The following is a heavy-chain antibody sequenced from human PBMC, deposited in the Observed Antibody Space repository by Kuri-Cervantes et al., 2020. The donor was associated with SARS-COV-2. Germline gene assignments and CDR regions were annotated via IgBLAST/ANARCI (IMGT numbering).Heavy chain of an antibody. CDR3: ARSPDLWWFDP. D-gene: IGHD3-3*01. CDR1: GGSISSSSYY. Sequence: GALRLCCTVSGGSISSSSYYWGWIRQPPGKGLEWIGRIYYSGSTYYNPSLKSRVTISVDTSKNQFSLKLSSVTAADTAVYYCARSPDLWWFDPWGQGTLVTVSS. J-gene: IGHJ5*02. CDR2: IYYSGST. V-gene: IGHV4-39*07.